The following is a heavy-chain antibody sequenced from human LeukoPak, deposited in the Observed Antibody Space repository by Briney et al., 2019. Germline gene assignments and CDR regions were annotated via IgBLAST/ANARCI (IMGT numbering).Heavy chain of an antibody. D-gene: IGHD5-12*01. CDR3: ARDSEEGYDY. V-gene: IGHV4-59*01. CDR2: IYYSRST. Sequence: SETLSLTCTVPGGSISSYYWSWIRQPPGKGLEWIGYIYYSRSTNYNPSLKSRVTISVDTSKNQFSLKLSSVTAADTAVYYCARDSEEGYDYWGQGTLVTVSS. CDR1: GGSISSYY. J-gene: IGHJ4*02.